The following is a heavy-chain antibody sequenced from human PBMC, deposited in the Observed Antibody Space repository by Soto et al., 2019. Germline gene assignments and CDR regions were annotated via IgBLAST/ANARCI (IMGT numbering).Heavy chain of an antibody. CDR2: ISSSSSYI. CDR1: GFSLSSYS. Sequence: GSLRLSGAASGFSLSSYSMNWVRQAPGKGLEWVSSISSSSSYIYYADSVKGRFTISRDNAKNSLYLQMNRLRAEDTAVYYCARSPDPLIVVVITSNWFDPWGQGTLVTVSS. CDR3: ARSPDPLIVVVITSNWFDP. J-gene: IGHJ5*02. D-gene: IGHD3-22*01. V-gene: IGHV3-21*01.